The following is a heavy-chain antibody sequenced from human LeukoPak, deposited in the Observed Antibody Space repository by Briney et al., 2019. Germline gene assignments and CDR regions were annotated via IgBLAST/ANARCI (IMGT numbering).Heavy chain of an antibody. CDR3: ARARPWDSSRSYYFGMDV. J-gene: IGHJ6*02. Sequence: GGSLRLSCAASGFTFSSYGMHWVRQAPGTGLEWVSSIPGSGGATYYADSVRGRFSISRDSSKNTVYLQMNSLRDEDTAVYYCARARPWDSSRSYYFGMDVWGHGTTATVSS. CDR2: IPGSGGAT. D-gene: IGHD3-22*01. V-gene: IGHV3-23*01. CDR1: GFTFSSYG.